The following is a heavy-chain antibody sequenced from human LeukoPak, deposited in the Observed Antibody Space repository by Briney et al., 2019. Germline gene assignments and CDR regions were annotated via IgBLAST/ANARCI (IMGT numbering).Heavy chain of an antibody. CDR3: ARGYCSGGSCHLDY. J-gene: IGHJ4*02. Sequence: ASVKVSCTASGYTFTGYYMHWVRQAPGQGLEWMGWINPNSGGTNYAQKFQGRVTMTRDTSISTAYMELSRLRSDDTAVYYCARGYCSGGSCHLDYWGQGTLVTVSS. CDR1: GYTFTGYY. D-gene: IGHD2-15*01. CDR2: INPNSGGT. V-gene: IGHV1-2*02.